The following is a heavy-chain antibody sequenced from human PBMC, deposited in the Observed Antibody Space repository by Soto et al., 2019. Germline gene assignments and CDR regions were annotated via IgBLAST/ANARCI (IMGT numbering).Heavy chain of an antibody. CDR2: IYWAADK. Sequence: QITLKESGPTLVKPTQTLTLTFTFSGFSLRTSGLGVAWLRPPPGNALEWLALIYWAADKRYSPSLKSRLTVTKEASKNRVGLTMTNMDPVDTASYYCAHKVVIAGTHWGQGSPVTVSS. D-gene: IGHD2-21*01. V-gene: IGHV2-5*02. CDR1: GFSLRTSGLG. CDR3: AHKVVIAGTH. J-gene: IGHJ4*02.